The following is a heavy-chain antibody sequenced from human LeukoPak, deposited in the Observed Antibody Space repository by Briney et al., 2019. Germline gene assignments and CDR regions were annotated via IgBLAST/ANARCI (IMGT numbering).Heavy chain of an antibody. CDR2: IYYSGST. D-gene: IGHD2-2*01. Sequence: SETLSLTCTVSGGCISSSSYYWGWIRQPPGKGLEWIGSIYYSGSTYYNPSLKSRVTISVVTSKNQFSLKLSSVTAADTAVYYCARIEGVPAAILHFDYWGQGTLVTVSS. V-gene: IGHV4-39*01. CDR3: ARIEGVPAAILHFDY. CDR1: GGCISSSSYY. J-gene: IGHJ4*02.